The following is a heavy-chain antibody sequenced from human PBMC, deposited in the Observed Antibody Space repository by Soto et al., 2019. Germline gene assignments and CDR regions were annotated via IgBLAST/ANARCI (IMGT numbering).Heavy chain of an antibody. CDR3: ARPQGIRGYCLIHY. V-gene: IGHV3-33*01. J-gene: IGHJ4*02. D-gene: IGHD3-22*01. CDR1: GFTFSSYL. CDR2: IWYDGSNK. Sequence: PGGSLRLSCLASGFTFSSYLIHWVRQGPGKGLEWVAVIWYDGSNKYYADSVKGRFTISRDNSKNTLYLQMNSLRTEDTAVYYCARPQGIRGYCLIHYRDQGTLVTVSX.